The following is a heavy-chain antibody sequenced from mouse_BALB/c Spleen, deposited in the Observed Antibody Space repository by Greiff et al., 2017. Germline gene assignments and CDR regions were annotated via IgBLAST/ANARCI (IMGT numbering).Heavy chain of an antibody. CDR2: ISYSGST. CDR3: AREGNYGAMDY. J-gene: IGHJ4*01. D-gene: IGHD2-1*01. Sequence: EVKLQESGPGLVKPSQSLSLTCTVTGYSITSDYAWNWIRQFPGNKLEWMGYISYSGSTSYNPSLKSRISITRDTSKNQFFLQLNSVTTEDTATYYCAREGNYGAMDYWGQGTSVTVSS. CDR1: GYSITSDYA. V-gene: IGHV3-2*02.